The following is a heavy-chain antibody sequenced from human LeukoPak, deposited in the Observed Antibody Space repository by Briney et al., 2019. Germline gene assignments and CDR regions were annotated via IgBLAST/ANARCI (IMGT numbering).Heavy chain of an antibody. CDR1: GFTFTAAW. V-gene: IGHV3-15*01. J-gene: IGHJ4*02. Sequence: GGSLRLSCAASGFTFTAAWMGWARQAPGRGLEWVGRIKSKARGGTTDYAAPVKGRFTIARDDSKDTVDLQMNSLKTEDTAVYYCTTDHFNWGRGTLVTVSS. CDR3: TTDHFN. CDR2: IKSKARGGTT.